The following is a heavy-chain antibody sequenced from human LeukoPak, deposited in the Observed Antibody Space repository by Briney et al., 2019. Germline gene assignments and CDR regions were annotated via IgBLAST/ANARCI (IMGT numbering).Heavy chain of an antibody. CDR2: INSDGSWT. V-gene: IGHV3-74*01. CDR1: GNYW. CDR3: ARALIAARPTGFDY. J-gene: IGHJ4*02. Sequence: GGSLRLSCAASGNYWMHWVRQVPGKGLVWVSHINSDGSWTSYADSVKGRFTISKDNAKNTVYLQMSSLRAEDTAVYYCARALIAARPTGFDYWGQGTLVTVSS. D-gene: IGHD6-6*01.